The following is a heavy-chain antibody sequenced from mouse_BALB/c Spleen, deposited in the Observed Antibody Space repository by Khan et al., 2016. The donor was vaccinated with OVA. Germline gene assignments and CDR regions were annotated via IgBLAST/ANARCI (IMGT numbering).Heavy chain of an antibody. CDR2: INPYNGFT. Sequence: VQLQQSGPELVKPGASMKISCKTSGYSFTDYTMNWVKQSHGKNLEWIGLINPYNGFTTYNQEFKAKATLTVDKSSSTAYMELLSLTSEDSAVYYGARGNYYVSTSWFPDWGQWTLVTVSA. CDR1: GYSFTDYT. J-gene: IGHJ3*01. D-gene: IGHD1-1*01. V-gene: IGHV1-18*01. CDR3: ARGNYYVSTSWFPD.